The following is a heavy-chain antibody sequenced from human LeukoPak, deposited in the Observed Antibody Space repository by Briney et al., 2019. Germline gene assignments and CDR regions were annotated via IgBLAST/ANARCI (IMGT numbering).Heavy chain of an antibody. Sequence: SRPTLVKPTQILTLTCTFSGFSLTTSGVGVGWIRQPPGKALEWLALINWDDEKVYSPSLQSRLSITKDTSKNQVVLTMTNVDPVDTATYYCAHRRDSSGYRYRWWLAPWGQGTLVTVSS. J-gene: IGHJ5*02. CDR1: GFSLTTSGVG. D-gene: IGHD3-22*01. CDR3: AHRRDSSGYRYRWWLAP. V-gene: IGHV2-5*02. CDR2: INWDDEK.